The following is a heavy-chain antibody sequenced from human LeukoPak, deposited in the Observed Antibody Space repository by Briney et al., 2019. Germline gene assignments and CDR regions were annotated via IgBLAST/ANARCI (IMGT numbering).Heavy chain of an antibody. CDR3: TMHRDSSWTIDY. D-gene: IGHD6-13*01. Sequence: GGSLRLSCAASGFTFSTNNMSWVRQAPGKGLEWVSSISGSTKYIYYADSLKGRFTISRDNAKNSLYLEMNSLRAEDTAVYYFTMHRDSSWTIDYMGEGTLVTVSS. V-gene: IGHV3-21*01. CDR1: GFTFSTNN. CDR2: ISGSTKYI. J-gene: IGHJ4*02.